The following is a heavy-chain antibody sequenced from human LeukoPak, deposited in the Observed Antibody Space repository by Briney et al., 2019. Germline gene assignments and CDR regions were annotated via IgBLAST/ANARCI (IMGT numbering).Heavy chain of an antibody. Sequence: ASVKVSCKASGYTFTDYYMHWVRQAPGQGLEWMGWINPNSGGTNYAQKFQGRVTMTRDTSISTAYMELSRLRSDDTAVYYCARESAYCGGDCYGLDYWGQGTLVTVSS. J-gene: IGHJ4*02. CDR1: GYTFTDYY. D-gene: IGHD2-21*02. V-gene: IGHV1-2*02. CDR3: ARESAYCGGDCYGLDY. CDR2: INPNSGGT.